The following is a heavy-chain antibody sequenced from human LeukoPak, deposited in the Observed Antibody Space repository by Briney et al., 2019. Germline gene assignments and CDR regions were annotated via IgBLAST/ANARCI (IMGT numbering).Heavy chain of an antibody. V-gene: IGHV4-59*01. CDR3: ARDRPGGSSLDY. J-gene: IGHJ4*02. CDR2: IYYTGST. D-gene: IGHD6-13*01. CDR1: GGSLSRAY. Sequence: ATETLSLTCTVPGGSLSRAYWSWIRQPPGKGLEWIGYIYYTGSTNYNPSLKSRVTISVDTSKNQFSLKLSSVTAADTAVYYCARDRPGGSSLDYWGQGTLVTVSS.